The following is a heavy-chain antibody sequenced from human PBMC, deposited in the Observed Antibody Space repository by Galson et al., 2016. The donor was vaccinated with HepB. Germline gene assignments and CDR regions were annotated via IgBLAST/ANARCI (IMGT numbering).Heavy chain of an antibody. V-gene: IGHV3-7*03. CDR1: GFSFSRYW. CDR2: IRADGTAN. Sequence: SLRLSCAASGFSFSRYWMAWVRQAPGKGLEWVGNIRADGTANDYVGSVKGRFTMSRDNAQKSLFLQMTSLRVEDTAVYYCARENFWKLYQWGQGTLVTVSS. D-gene: IGHD3-3*01. CDR3: ARENFWKLYQ. J-gene: IGHJ4*02.